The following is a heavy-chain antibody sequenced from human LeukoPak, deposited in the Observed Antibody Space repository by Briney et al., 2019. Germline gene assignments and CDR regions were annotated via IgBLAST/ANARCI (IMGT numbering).Heavy chain of an antibody. Sequence: GGSLRPSCAASGFTFSSYAMSWVRQAPGKGLEWVSAISGSGGSTYYADSVKGRFTISRDNSKNTLYLQMNSLRAEDTAVYYCAKDPHVLITFGGADYWGQGTLVTVSS. CDR1: GFTFSSYA. CDR2: ISGSGGST. CDR3: AKDPHVLITFGGADY. V-gene: IGHV3-23*01. D-gene: IGHD3-16*01. J-gene: IGHJ4*02.